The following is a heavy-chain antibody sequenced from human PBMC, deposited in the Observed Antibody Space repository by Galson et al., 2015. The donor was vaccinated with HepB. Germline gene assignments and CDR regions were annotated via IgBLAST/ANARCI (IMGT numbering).Heavy chain of an antibody. CDR1: GFTFSSYA. CDR3: ARDPLAHAFDI. V-gene: IGHV3-64*04. CDR2: ISSNGGST. Sequence: SLRLSCAASGFTFSSYAMHWVRQAPGKGLEYVSAISSNGGSTYYADSVKGRFTISRDNSKNTLYLQMNSLRAEDTAVYYCARDPLAHAFDIWGQGTMVTVSS. D-gene: IGHD6-13*01. J-gene: IGHJ3*02.